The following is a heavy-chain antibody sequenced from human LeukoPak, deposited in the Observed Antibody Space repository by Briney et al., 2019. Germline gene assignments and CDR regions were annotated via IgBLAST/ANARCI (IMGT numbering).Heavy chain of an antibody. V-gene: IGHV4-39*01. CDR3: ARHVDLLEPFDS. CDR2: IYYSGST. Sequence: SETLSLTCTVSGGSISSSSYYWGWIRQPPGKGLEWIGSIYYSGSTYYNPSLKSRVTISVDTSKNQFSLRLSSVTAADTAVYFCARHVDLLEPFDSWGPGTLVTVSS. CDR1: GGSISSSSYY. J-gene: IGHJ4*02.